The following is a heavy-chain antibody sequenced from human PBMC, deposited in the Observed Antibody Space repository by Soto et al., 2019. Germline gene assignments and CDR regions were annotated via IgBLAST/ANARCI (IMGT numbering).Heavy chain of an antibody. J-gene: IGHJ4*02. CDR3: ARDPDIAAAGYYFDY. CDR1: GYTFIGYY. V-gene: IGHV1-2*04. D-gene: IGHD6-13*01. CDR2: INPNSGGT. Sequence: ASVKVSCKASGYTFIGYYMHWVRQAPGQGLEWMGWINPNSGGTKYAQKFQGWVTMTRDTSISTAYMELSRLRSDDTAVYYCARDPDIAAAGYYFDYWGQGTLVTVSS.